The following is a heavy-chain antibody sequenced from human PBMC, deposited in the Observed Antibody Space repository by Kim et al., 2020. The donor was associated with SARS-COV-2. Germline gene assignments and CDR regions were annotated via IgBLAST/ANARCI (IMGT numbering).Heavy chain of an antibody. CDR3: ARDGGDYYDSSGPIIFDY. V-gene: IGHV3-11*06. Sequence: KGKITISRETAKNSMYMQMNSLRAEDTAVYYCARDGGDYYDSSGPIIFDYWGQGTLVTVSS. J-gene: IGHJ4*02. D-gene: IGHD3-22*01.